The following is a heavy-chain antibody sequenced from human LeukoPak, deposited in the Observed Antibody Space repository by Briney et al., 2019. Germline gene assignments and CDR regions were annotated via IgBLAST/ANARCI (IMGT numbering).Heavy chain of an antibody. D-gene: IGHD3-9*01. J-gene: IGHJ2*01. Sequence: PGGSLRLSCAASGFTLSDYYMNWVRQAPGKGLEWVSSISSSSSYIYYADSVKGRFTISRDNAKNSLYLQMNSLRAEDTAVYYCAREDQYYDILTGYYDWYFDLWGRGTLVTVSS. V-gene: IGHV3-21*01. CDR3: AREDQYYDILTGYYDWYFDL. CDR1: GFTLSDYY. CDR2: ISSSSSYI.